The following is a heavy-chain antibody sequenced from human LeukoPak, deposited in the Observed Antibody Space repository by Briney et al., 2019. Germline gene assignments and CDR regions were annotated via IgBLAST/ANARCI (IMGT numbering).Heavy chain of an antibody. CDR2: IYYSGST. V-gene: IGHV4-61*01. CDR1: GGSVSSGSYY. J-gene: IGHJ4*02. D-gene: IGHD6-6*01. Sequence: PSETLSLTCTVSGGSVSSGSYYWSWIRQPPGKGLEWIGYIYYSGSTNYNPSLKSRVTISVDTSKNQFSLKLSSVTAADTAVYYCAREAEPDSSSSFDYWGQGTLVTVSS. CDR3: AREAEPDSSSSFDY.